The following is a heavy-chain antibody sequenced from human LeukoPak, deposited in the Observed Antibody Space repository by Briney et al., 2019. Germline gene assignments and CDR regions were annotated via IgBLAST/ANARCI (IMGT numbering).Heavy chain of an antibody. V-gene: IGHV1-2*02. CDR1: GYTFTGYY. CDR3: APDCGADCYYYFDY. J-gene: IGHJ4*02. Sequence: ASVKVSCKASGYTFTGYYIHWVRQAPGQGLEWMGWINPNSGGTNYAQKFQGRVTMTRDTSISTAYMELSRLRSDDTAVYYCAPDCGADCYYYFDYWGPGTLVTVSS. CDR2: INPNSGGT. D-gene: IGHD2-21*02.